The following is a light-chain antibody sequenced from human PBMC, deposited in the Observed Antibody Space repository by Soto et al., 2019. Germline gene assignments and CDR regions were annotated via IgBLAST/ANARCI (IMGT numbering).Light chain of an antibody. Sequence: DIQMTQSPSSVSASVGDSVTITCRASQDISSWLAWYQQKPGKAPEPLIYDASTLKRGVPSRFSGSGSGTDFTLSISRLQPEDFATYFCQQAHSYPVTFGQGTRLEIE. CDR2: DAS. V-gene: IGKV1-12*01. CDR1: QDISSW. J-gene: IGKJ5*01. CDR3: QQAHSYPVT.